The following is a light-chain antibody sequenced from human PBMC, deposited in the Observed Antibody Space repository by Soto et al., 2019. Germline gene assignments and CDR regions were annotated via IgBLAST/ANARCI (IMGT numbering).Light chain of an antibody. J-gene: IGKJ1*01. V-gene: IGKV3-11*01. CDR2: DTS. CDR1: QSVGSY. Sequence: EIVLTQSPATLSLSPGARATLSCRASQSVGSYLDWFQQTPGQAPRLLIYDTSNRATGIPARFSGSGSGTDFTLTISSLETEDFAVYYCQQRSDWPPTFGQGTKVDIK. CDR3: QQRSDWPPT.